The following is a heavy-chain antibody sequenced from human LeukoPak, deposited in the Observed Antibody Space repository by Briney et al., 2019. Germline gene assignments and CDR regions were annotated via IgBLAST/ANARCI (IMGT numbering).Heavy chain of an antibody. CDR1: GASISSYY. Sequence: PSETLSLTCTVSGASISSYYWSWIRQPPGKGLEWIGYISYSGSTNYNPSLKSRVTISLDTSKNQFSLKLNSVTAADTAVYYCATMYSSSWYFDLWGRGTLVTVSS. CDR2: ISYSGST. D-gene: IGHD6-13*01. J-gene: IGHJ2*01. V-gene: IGHV4-59*01. CDR3: ATMYSSSWYFDL.